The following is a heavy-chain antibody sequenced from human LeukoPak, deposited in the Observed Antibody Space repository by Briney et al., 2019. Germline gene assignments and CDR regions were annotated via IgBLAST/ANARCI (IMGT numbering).Heavy chain of an antibody. CDR1: GYIFSTYG. Sequence: PGGSLRLSCAASGYIFSTYGMHWVRQAPGKGLEWLGRISYEGRSTFYLDSVKGRITISRDNSRNTLFLQLHSLRLEDRGVYFCARDSDFWTDRSLPGVLDSWGQGGLVTVSS. J-gene: IGHJ5*02. CDR2: ISYEGRST. V-gene: IGHV3-30*14. D-gene: IGHD3/OR15-3a*01. CDR3: ARDSDFWTDRSLPGVLDS.